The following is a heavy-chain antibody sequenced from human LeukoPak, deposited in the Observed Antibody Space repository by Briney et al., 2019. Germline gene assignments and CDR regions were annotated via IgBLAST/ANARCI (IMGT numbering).Heavy chain of an antibody. D-gene: IGHD4-17*01. J-gene: IGHJ4*02. V-gene: IGHV3-48*02. CDR2: ISSSSRTI. Sequence: GGSLRLSCAVSGFNFSTYSMNWVRQAPGKGLVWVSHISSSSRTIYYADSVKGRFTLSRDNANNLLSLQMNSLRDEDTAVYYCARDDYGDGFDYWGQGTLVTVSS. CDR3: ARDDYGDGFDY. CDR1: GFNFSTYS.